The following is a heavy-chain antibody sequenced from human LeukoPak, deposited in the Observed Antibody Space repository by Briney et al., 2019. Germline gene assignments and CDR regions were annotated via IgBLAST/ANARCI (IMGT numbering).Heavy chain of an antibody. CDR1: GGSISSGGYY. D-gene: IGHD2/OR15-2a*01. Sequence: SQTLSLTCTVSGGSISSGGYYWSWIRQHPGKGLEWIGYIYYSGSTYYNPSLKSRVTISVDTSKNQFSLKLSSVTAADTAVYYCARGRTRGLTTIDYWGQGTLVTVSS. J-gene: IGHJ4*02. CDR2: IYYSGST. CDR3: ARGRTRGLTTIDY. V-gene: IGHV4-30-4*08.